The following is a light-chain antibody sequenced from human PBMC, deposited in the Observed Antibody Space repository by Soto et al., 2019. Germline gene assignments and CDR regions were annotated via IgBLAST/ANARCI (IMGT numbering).Light chain of an antibody. CDR3: QQYDSPRT. CDR1: QSISSSF. CDR2: GVS. J-gene: IGKJ1*01. Sequence: EIVLTQSPGTLSLSPGERATLSCRASQSISSSFLAWYQQKPGQAPRLLIYGVSRRATGIPDRFSGSGSGTDFTLTISRLEPEDFAVYYCQQYDSPRTFGQGTKV. V-gene: IGKV3-20*01.